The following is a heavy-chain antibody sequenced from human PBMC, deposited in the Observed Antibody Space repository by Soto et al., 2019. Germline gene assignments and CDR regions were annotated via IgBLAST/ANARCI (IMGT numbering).Heavy chain of an antibody. CDR2: ISSSGSTI. V-gene: IGHV3-11*01. J-gene: IGHJ5*02. CDR3: ARDRGMDVYCSGGSCYSGWFDP. Sequence: GGSLRLSCAASGFTFSDYYMSWIRQAPGKGLEWVSYISSSGSTIYYADSVKGRFTISRDNAKNSLYLQMNSLRAEDTAVYYCARDRGMDVYCSGGSCYSGWFDPWGQGTLVTVSS. CDR1: GFTFSDYY. D-gene: IGHD2-15*01.